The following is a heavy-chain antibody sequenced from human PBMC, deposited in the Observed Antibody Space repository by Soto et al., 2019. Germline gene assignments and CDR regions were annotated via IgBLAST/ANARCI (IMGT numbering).Heavy chain of an antibody. J-gene: IGHJ3*02. CDR2: IYYSGST. Sequence: SETLSLTCTVSGGSISSYYWSWIRQPPGKGLEWIGYIYYSGSTNYNPSLKSRVTISVDTSKNQFSLKLSSVTAADTAVYYCARLAPYSYGAFDIWGQGTMVTVSS. D-gene: IGHD5-18*01. CDR1: GGSISSYY. V-gene: IGHV4-59*08. CDR3: ARLAPYSYGAFDI.